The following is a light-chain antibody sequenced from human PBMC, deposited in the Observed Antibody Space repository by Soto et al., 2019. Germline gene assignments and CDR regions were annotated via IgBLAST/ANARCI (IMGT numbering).Light chain of an antibody. CDR3: HQYNSWAQGT. CDR1: QRVNLN. J-gene: IGKJ3*01. CDR2: GES. Sequence: EIMMTQSPGTLSVSPGEGATLSCTASQRVNLNLALYQHKPGQPPRLLLYGESTRAIGIPVRFRGSGSGTEFTLTSSNLPCENSAVYYCHQYNSWAQGTFGPGTKVEIK. V-gene: IGKV3-15*01.